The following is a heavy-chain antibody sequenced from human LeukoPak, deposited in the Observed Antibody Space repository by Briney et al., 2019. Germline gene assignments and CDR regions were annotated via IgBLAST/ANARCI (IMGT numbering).Heavy chain of an antibody. J-gene: IGHJ6*03. V-gene: IGHV1-69*01. CDR3: ARVGHIAALRAWGFYYYMDV. D-gene: IGHD6-6*01. Sequence: ASVKVSCKASGGTFSSYAISWVRQAPGQGLEWMGGIIPIFGTANYAQKFQGRVTITADESTCTAYMELSSLRSEDTAVYYCARVGHIAALRAWGFYYYMDVWGKGTTVTVSS. CDR2: IIPIFGTA. CDR1: GGTFSSYA.